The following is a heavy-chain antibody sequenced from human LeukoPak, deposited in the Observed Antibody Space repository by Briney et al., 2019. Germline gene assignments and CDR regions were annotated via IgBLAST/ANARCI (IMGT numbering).Heavy chain of an antibody. CDR2: IYSSGST. CDR1: GGSTNSYY. J-gene: IGHJ4*02. CDR3: ARVKASSTSWTFDQ. Sequence: PSETLSLTCSVSGGSTNSYYWSWIRQSGGKGLEWIGRIYSSGSTVYNPSLNSRLTMSIDTSKNQFSLTQKSVTATDTAVYYCARVKASSTSWTFDQWGQGALVTVSS. D-gene: IGHD2-2*01. V-gene: IGHV4-4*07.